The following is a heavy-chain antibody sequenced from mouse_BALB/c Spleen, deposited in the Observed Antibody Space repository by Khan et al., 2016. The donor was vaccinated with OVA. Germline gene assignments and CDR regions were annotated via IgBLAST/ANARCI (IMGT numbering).Heavy chain of an antibody. V-gene: IGHV3-2*02. J-gene: IGHJ4*01. CDR3: ARGNYYGYAMDY. D-gene: IGHD1-1*01. CDR2: ISYSGST. CDR1: AYSITSNYA. Sequence: EVQLQESGPGLVKPSQSLSLTCTVTAYSITSNYAWNWIRQFPGNKLEWMGYISYSGSTSYNPSLKSRISITRDTSKNQFFLQLSSVTTEDTATYYCARGNYYGYAMDYWGQGTSVTVSS.